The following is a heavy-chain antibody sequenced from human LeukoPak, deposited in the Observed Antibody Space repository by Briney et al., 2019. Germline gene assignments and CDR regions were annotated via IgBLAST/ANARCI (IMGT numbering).Heavy chain of an antibody. Sequence: PGGSLRLSCAASGFTVSSNYMSWVRQAPGKGLEWVSVIYSGGSTYYADSVKGRFTISRDNSKSTLYIQMNSLRAADTAVYYCAGQWLVPSYYYYYYMDVWGKGTTVTISS. CDR1: GFTVSSNY. J-gene: IGHJ6*03. V-gene: IGHV3-53*01. CDR2: IYSGGST. D-gene: IGHD6-19*01. CDR3: AGQWLVPSYYYYYYMDV.